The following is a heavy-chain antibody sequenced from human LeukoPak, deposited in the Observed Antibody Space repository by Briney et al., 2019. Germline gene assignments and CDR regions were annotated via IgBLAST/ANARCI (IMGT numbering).Heavy chain of an antibody. CDR3: ARAEVVSYYYDSSGYYHH. CDR2: IWYDGSNK. Sequence: GRSLRLSCAGSRFTFSSYAMHWVRQAPGKGLEWVALIWYDGSNKYYADSVKGRFSISRDNAKNSLYLQMNSLRAEDTAVYYCARAEVVSYYYDSSGYYHHWGQGTLVTVSS. V-gene: IGHV3-33*01. CDR1: RFTFSSYA. J-gene: IGHJ5*02. D-gene: IGHD3-22*01.